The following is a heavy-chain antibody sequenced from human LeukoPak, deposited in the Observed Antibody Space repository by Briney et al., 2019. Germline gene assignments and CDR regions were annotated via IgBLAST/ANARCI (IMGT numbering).Heavy chain of an antibody. V-gene: IGHV3-53*01. CDR3: ARDLSGYGLRALD. CDR1: GFTFSNYA. D-gene: IGHD5-18*01. Sequence: GGSLRLSCAASGFTFSNYALHWVRQAPGKGLEWVSVIYSGGSTYYADSVKGRFTISRDNSKNTLYLQMNSLRAEDTAVYYCARDLSGYGLRALDWGQGTLVTVSS. J-gene: IGHJ4*02. CDR2: IYSGGST.